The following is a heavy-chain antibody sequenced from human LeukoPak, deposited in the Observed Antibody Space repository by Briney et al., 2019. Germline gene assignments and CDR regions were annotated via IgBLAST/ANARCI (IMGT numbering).Heavy chain of an antibody. CDR2: IYYSGST. V-gene: IGHV4-39*07. Sequence: SETLSLTCTVSGGSISSSFYYWGWIRQPPGKGLEWIGSIYYSGSTYYNPSLKSRVTISVDTSKNQFSLKLSSVTAADMAVYYCARYRRDDSSGYYYFGYWGQGTLVTVSS. CDR1: GGSISSSFYY. J-gene: IGHJ4*02. D-gene: IGHD3-22*01. CDR3: ARYRRDDSSGYYYFGY.